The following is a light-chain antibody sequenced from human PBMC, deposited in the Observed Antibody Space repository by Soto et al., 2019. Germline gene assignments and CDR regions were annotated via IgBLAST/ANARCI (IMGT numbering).Light chain of an antibody. CDR3: TSYIRSSTLDYV. V-gene: IGLV2-14*01. CDR2: EVS. J-gene: IGLJ1*01. Sequence: QSVLTQPASVSGSPGQSITISCTGTSSDVGGYNYVSWYQQYPGKATKLMIYEVSNRPSGVSNRFSGSKSGNTASLTISGLQAEDEADYYCTSYIRSSTLDYVFGTGTKVTVL. CDR1: SSDVGGYNY.